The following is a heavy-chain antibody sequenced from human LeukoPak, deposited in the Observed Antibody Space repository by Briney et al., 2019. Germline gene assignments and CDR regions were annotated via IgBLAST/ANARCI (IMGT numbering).Heavy chain of an antibody. CDR1: GGSISSSNW. CDR2: IYHSGST. V-gene: IGHV4-4*02. CDR3: ARDGYYDSSGYSEGYAFDI. D-gene: IGHD3-22*01. J-gene: IGHJ3*02. Sequence: PSETLSLTCAVSGGSISSSNWWSWVRQPSGKGLEWIGEIYHSGSTNYNPSLKSRVTISVDKSKNQFSLKLSSVTAADTAVYYCARDGYYDSSGYSEGYAFDIWGQGTMVTVSS.